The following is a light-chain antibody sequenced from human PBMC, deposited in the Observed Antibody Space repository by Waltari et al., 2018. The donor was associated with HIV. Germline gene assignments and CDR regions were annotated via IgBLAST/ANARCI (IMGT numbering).Light chain of an antibody. CDR2: GAT. Sequence: EVQMTQSPATLSVSPGERATLSCRASQRVGSNVAWYHLIPGQAPRLLNYGATTRASGVRAGVTDSGSQTGFTLTIRGLQSEDFAVYFCLQYCDWPWAFGQGTKVEIK. V-gene: IGKV3-15*01. J-gene: IGKJ1*01. CDR3: LQYCDWPWA. CDR1: QRVGSN.